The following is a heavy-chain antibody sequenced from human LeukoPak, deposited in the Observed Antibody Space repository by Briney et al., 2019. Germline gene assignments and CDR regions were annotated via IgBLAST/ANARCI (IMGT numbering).Heavy chain of an antibody. CDR3: ARGYDSGTYYVY. V-gene: IGHV4-39*01. Sequence: PSETLSLTCTVSGGSISSSSYYWGWIRQPPGKGLEWIGSIYYSGSTYYNPSLKSRVTISVDTSKNQFSLKLSSVTAADTAVYYCARGYDSGTYYVYWGQGTLVTVSS. CDR1: GGSISSSSYY. D-gene: IGHD3-22*01. CDR2: IYYSGST. J-gene: IGHJ4*02.